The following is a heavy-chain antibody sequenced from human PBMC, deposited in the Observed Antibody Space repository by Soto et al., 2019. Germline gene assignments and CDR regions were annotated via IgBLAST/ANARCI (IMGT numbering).Heavy chain of an antibody. V-gene: IGHV5-51*01. CDR1: GYNFASYW. CDR3: ARHPGSGWYHAFDI. D-gene: IGHD6-19*01. J-gene: IGHJ3*02. Sequence: EVQLVQSGAEVKKPGESLQISCKGSGYNFASYWIAWVRQMPGKGLEWMGIIYPGDSDTRYSPSFQGQVTISADKSISTAYLQWTSLRASDTAMYYCARHPGSGWYHAFDIWGLGTMVIVSS. CDR2: IYPGDSDT.